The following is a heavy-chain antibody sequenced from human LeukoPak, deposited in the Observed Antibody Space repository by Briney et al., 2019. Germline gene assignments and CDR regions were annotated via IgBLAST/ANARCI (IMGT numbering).Heavy chain of an antibody. J-gene: IGHJ3*02. V-gene: IGHV4-59*01. CDR2: IYYSGST. CDR3: ARNLRIKGFDI. Sequence: SETLSLTCTVSGGSISSYYWSWIRQPPGKGLEWIGYIYYSGSTNYNPSLKSRVTISVDTSKNQFSLKLSSVTAADTAVYYCARNLRIKGFDIWGQGTMVTVSS. CDR1: GGSISSYY.